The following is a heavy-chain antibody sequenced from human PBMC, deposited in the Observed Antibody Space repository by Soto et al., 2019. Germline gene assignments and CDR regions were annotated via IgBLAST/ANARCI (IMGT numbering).Heavy chain of an antibody. CDR2: INHSGST. J-gene: IGHJ4*02. CDR1: GASFSTYY. CDR3: ARGVAAARIAY. V-gene: IGHV4-34*01. D-gene: IGHD6-13*01. Sequence: QVQLQQWGAGLLKPSETLSLTCAVYGASFSTYYWSWIRQPPGKGLEWIGEINHSGSTNYNPSLKSRVPISVDTSKDQFSLRLSSVTAADTAVYYCARGVAAARIAYWGQGTLVTVSS.